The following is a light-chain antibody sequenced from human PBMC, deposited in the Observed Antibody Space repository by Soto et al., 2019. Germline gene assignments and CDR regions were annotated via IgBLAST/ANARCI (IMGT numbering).Light chain of an antibody. CDR3: QQYNNWPLT. Sequence: EFVLTQSPATLSLSPGERATLSCKASQSIDSKLAWYQQRPGQAPRLLIYGASTRATGIPARFSGSWSGTEFTLTISGLQSEDVAVYYCQQYNNWPLTFGQGTRLEIK. J-gene: IGKJ5*01. CDR2: GAS. V-gene: IGKV3-15*01. CDR1: QSIDSK.